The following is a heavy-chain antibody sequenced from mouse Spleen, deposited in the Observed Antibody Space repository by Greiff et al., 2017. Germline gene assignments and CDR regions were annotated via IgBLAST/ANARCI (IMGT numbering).Heavy chain of an antibody. CDR3: ARRHRYYAMDY. J-gene: IGHJ4*01. Sequence: EVKLVESGGGLVKPGGSLKLSCAASGFAFSSYDMSWVRQTPEKRLEWVAYISSGGGSTYYPDTVKGRFTISRDNAKNTLYLQMSSLKSEDTAMYYCARRHRYYAMDYWGQGTSVTVSS. V-gene: IGHV5-12-1*01. CDR1: GFAFSSYD. D-gene: IGHD6-1*01. CDR2: ISSGGGST.